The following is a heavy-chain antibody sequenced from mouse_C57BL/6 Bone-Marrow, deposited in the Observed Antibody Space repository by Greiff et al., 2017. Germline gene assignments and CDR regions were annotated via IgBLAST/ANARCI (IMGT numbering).Heavy chain of an antibody. CDR2: IDPETGGT. J-gene: IGHJ4*01. D-gene: IGHD1-1*01. Sequence: VQLQQSGAELVRPGASVTLSCKASGYTFTDYEMHWVKQTPVHGLEWIGAIDPETGGTAYNQKFKGKAILTADKSSSTAYMELRSLTSEDSAVYYCTRPLLYYYGSSPYYAMDYWGQGTSVTVSS. V-gene: IGHV1-15*01. CDR3: TRPLLYYYGSSPYYAMDY. CDR1: GYTFTDYE.